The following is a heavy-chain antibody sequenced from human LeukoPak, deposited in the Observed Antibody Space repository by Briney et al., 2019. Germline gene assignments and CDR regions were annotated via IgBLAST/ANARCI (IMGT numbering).Heavy chain of an antibody. CDR3: ARALRLVNY. J-gene: IGHJ4*02. Sequence: GGSLRLSCAASGFTFSSYSMNWVRQAPGKGLEWGSYISSSSSTIYYADSVKGRFTISRDNAKNSLYLQMNSLRAEDTAVYSCARALRLVNYWGQGTLVTVPS. V-gene: IGHV3-48*01. D-gene: IGHD6-19*01. CDR2: ISSSSSTI. CDR1: GFTFSSYS.